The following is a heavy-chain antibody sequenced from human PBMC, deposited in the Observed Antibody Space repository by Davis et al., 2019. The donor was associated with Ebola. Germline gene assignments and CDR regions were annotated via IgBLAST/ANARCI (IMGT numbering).Heavy chain of an antibody. D-gene: IGHD2-2*01. Sequence: PGGSLRLSCAASGFTFSSYGMHWVRQAPGKGLEWVAVIWYDGTNKYYADSVKDRFTISRDNSKNTLYLHMSGLTAEDTAVYYCARGIWNVVPLYLLTSPPDYWGQGTLVSVAS. CDR2: IWYDGTNK. J-gene: IGHJ4*02. CDR3: ARGIWNVVPLYLLTSPPDY. V-gene: IGHV3-33*01. CDR1: GFTFSSYG.